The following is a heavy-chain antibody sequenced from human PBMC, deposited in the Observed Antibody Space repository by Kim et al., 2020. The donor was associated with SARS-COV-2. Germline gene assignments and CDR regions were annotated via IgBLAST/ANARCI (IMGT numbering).Heavy chain of an antibody. CDR2: IYHSGST. CDR3: ARVSNRYWEQYFDY. J-gene: IGHJ4*01. Sequence: SETLSLTCAVSGGSISSGGYSWSWIRQPPGKGLEWIGYIYHSGSTYYNPSLKSRVTISVDRSKNQFSLKLSSVTAADTAVYYCARVSNRYWEQYFDYWG. V-gene: IGHV4-30-2*01. CDR1: GGSISSGGYS. D-gene: IGHD2-15*01.